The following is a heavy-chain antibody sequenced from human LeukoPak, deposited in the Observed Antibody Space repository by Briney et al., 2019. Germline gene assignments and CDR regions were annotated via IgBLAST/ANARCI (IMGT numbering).Heavy chain of an antibody. V-gene: IGHV3-53*01. D-gene: IGHD2-15*01. CDR3: ARDSEYCSGGSCYFRSFDY. J-gene: IGHJ4*02. CDR2: IYSGGST. CDR1: GFTVSSNY. Sequence: GGSLRLSCGASGFTVSSNYMSWVRQAPGKGLEWVSVIYSGGSTYYADSVKGRFTISRDNSKNTLYLQMNSLRAEDTAVYYCARDSEYCSGGSCYFRSFDYWGQGTLVTVSS.